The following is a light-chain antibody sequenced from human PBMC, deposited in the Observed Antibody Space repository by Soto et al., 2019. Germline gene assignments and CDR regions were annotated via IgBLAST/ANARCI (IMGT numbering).Light chain of an antibody. CDR2: GSS. J-gene: IGKJ1*01. V-gene: IGKV3-20*01. CDR1: QSVSNNY. Sequence: EIVLTQSPGTLSLSPGERGTLSCRASQSVSNNYLAWYQQKPGQAPRLLIYGSSTRATGIPNRFSGSGSGTDFTLTISRLEPEDFAVYYCHHYFSSPWTFGQGTKVEIK. CDR3: HHYFSSPWT.